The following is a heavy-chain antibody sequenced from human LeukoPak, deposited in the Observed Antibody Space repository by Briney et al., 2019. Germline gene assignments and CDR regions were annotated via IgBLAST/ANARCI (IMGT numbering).Heavy chain of an antibody. Sequence: ETSETLSLTCTVSGDSISNSGYYWDWIRQSPGKGLEWIGSINHSGTTYYEPSLKSRVTISVDASKNQFSLKLSSVTAADTAVYYCASAGTAAAFDIWGQGTMVTVSS. J-gene: IGHJ3*02. D-gene: IGHD1-1*01. V-gene: IGHV4-39*01. CDR1: GDSISNSGYY. CDR2: INHSGTT. CDR3: ASAGTAAAFDI.